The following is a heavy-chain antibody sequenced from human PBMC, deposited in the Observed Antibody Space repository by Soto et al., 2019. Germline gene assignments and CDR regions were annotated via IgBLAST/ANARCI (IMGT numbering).Heavy chain of an antibody. J-gene: IGHJ4*02. V-gene: IGHV3-23*01. Sequence: LGLCCAGTGFPFSIYALRWVRQAPGKGLEWVSAISGSGGSTYYADSVKGRFTISRDNSKNTLYLQMNSLRAEDTAVYYCAKNIGSGYPFDYWGQGTLVTVSS. CDR2: ISGSGGST. D-gene: IGHD3-22*01. CDR1: GFPFSIYA. CDR3: AKNIGSGYPFDY.